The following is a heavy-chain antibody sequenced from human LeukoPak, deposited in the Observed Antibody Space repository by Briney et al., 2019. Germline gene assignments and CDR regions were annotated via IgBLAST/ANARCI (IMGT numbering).Heavy chain of an antibody. V-gene: IGHV1-2*02. J-gene: IGHJ3*02. CDR2: IDPDSGGT. CDR3: ARDRNSGSSLDI. D-gene: IGHD6-6*01. Sequence: ASVKVSCKASGYSFTDYYVHWVRQAPGQGLEWMGWIDPDSGGTHYAQKFRGRVTMTRDTSISTAYMELSSLKSDDTAVYYCARDRNSGSSLDIWGQGTMLTVSS. CDR1: GYSFTDYY.